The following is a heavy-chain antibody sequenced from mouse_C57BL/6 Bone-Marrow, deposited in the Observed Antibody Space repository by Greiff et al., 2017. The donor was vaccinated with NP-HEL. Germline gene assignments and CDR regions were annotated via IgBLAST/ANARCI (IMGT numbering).Heavy chain of an antibody. CDR2: SRNKANDYTT. D-gene: IGHD2-3*01. CDR1: GFTFSDFY. CDR3: ARDGWLLPFDY. Sequence: EVKLVESGGGLVQSGRSLRLSCATSGFTFSDFYMEWVRQAPGKGLEWIAASRNKANDYTTEYSASVKGRFIVSRDTSQSILYLQMNALRAEDTAIYYCARDGWLLPFDYWGQGTTLTVSS. J-gene: IGHJ2*01. V-gene: IGHV7-1*01.